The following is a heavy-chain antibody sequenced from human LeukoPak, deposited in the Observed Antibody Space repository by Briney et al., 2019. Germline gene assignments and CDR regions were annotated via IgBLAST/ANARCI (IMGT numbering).Heavy chain of an antibody. CDR3: ARGIKYNSSHGVIDY. CDR1: GYTFTSYD. V-gene: IGHV1-8*01. Sequence: APVKVSCKASGYTFTSYDINWVRQATGQGLEWMGWMNPNSGNTGYAQKLQGRVTMTRNTSISTAYMELSSLRSEDSAVYYCARGIKYNSSHGVIDYWGQGALVTVSS. D-gene: IGHD6-19*01. J-gene: IGHJ4*02. CDR2: MNPNSGNT.